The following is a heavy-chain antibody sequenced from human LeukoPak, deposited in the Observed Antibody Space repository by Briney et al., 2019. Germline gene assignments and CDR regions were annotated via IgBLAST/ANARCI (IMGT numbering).Heavy chain of an antibody. CDR3: ARARYGSGGYFFDF. Sequence: GGPLRLSCAASGFTFSDYYMSWIRQAPGKGLEWVSYISSSSSYTNYADSVKGRLTISRDNAKSSLYLQMNGLRGEDTAVYYCARARYGSGGYFFDFWGQGTLVTVSS. V-gene: IGHV3-11*06. J-gene: IGHJ4*02. CDR2: ISSSSSYT. D-gene: IGHD3-10*01. CDR1: GFTFSDYY.